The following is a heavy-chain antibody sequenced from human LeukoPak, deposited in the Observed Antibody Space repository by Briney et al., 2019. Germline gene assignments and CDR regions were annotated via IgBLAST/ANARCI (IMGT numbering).Heavy chain of an antibody. CDR1: GFTFSGYW. CDR3: AREESSSWSQNFQN. V-gene: IGHV3-7*01. J-gene: IGHJ1*01. CDR2: INQDGSIN. Sequence: GGSLRLSCAASGFTFSGYWLSWVRQAPGKGLEWVANINQDGSINYYVDSMKGRFTISRDNAKNSLFLQMNSLRAEDTAVYYCAREESSSWSQNFQNWGQGTLVTVSS. D-gene: IGHD6-13*01.